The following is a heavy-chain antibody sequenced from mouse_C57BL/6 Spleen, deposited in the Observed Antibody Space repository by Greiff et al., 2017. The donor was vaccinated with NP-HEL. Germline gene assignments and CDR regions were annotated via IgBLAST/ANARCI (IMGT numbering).Heavy chain of an antibody. D-gene: IGHD1-1*01. CDR1: GYTFTSYW. CDR2: IHPNSGST. CDR3: ARSCSTVVAPGFDY. V-gene: IGHV1-64*01. Sequence: VQLQQPGAELVKPGASVKLSCKASGYTFTSYWMHWVKQRPGQGLEWIGMIHPNSGSTNYNEKFKSKATLTVDKSSSTAYMQLSSLTSEDSAVYYCARSCSTVVAPGFDYWGQGTTLTVSS. J-gene: IGHJ2*01.